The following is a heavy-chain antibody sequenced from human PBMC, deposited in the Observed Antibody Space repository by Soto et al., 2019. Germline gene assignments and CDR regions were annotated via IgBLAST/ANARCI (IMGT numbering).Heavy chain of an antibody. CDR1: GFTVSSNY. V-gene: IGHV3-53*01. J-gene: IGHJ6*02. Sequence: GGSLRLSCAASGFTVSSNYMSWVRQAPGKGLEWVSVIYSGGSTYYADSVKGRFTISRDNSKNTLYLQMNSLRAEDTAVYYCARSGNWNYVRYYYYGMDVWGQGNKVTVSS. CDR3: ARSGNWNYVRYYYYGMDV. D-gene: IGHD1-7*01. CDR2: IYSGGST.